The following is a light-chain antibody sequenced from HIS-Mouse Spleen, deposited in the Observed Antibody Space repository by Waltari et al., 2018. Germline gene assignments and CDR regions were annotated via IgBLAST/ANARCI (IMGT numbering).Light chain of an antibody. Sequence: SYELTQPPSVSVSPSKTARTTCSGDALPKQYAYLYQQKSGQAPVLVIYEDSKRPSGIPERFSGSSSGTMATLTISGAQVEDEADYYCYSTDSSGNHRVFGGGTKLTVL. V-gene: IGLV3-10*01. CDR1: ALPKQY. CDR3: YSTDSSGNHRV. CDR2: EDS. J-gene: IGLJ2*01.